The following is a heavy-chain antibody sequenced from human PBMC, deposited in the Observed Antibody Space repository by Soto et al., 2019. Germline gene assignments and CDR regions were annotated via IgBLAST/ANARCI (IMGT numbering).Heavy chain of an antibody. CDR2: ISYDGSDK. Sequence: QVKLVESGGGVVQPGRSLRLSCAASGFTFSSYAMHWVRQAPGKGLEWVAVISYDGSDKYYEDSVKGRFTISRDNSKNSLYLQMNSLRAEDTAVYSCAREATLYYCDCWGQGTLFTVSS. V-gene: IGHV3-30-3*01. CDR1: GFTFSSYA. D-gene: IGHD3-16*01. CDR3: AREATLYYCDC. J-gene: IGHJ4*02.